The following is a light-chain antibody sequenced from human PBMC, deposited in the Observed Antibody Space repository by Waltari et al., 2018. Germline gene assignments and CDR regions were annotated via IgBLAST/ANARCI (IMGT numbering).Light chain of an antibody. V-gene: IGLV2-23*01. CDR3: CSFASSRTWV. CDR2: ENS. Sequence: QSALTQPASVSGSPGQSITISCTGTTSEVGTDNLVSWYQQLPGRAPNLMIYENSSRPSDISHRFSGSKSGNTASLTISGLQAEDEADYYCCSFASSRTWVFGGETKLTVL. CDR1: TSEVGTDNL. J-gene: IGLJ3*02.